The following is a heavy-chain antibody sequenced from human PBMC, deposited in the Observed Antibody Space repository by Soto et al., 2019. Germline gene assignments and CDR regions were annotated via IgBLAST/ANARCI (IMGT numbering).Heavy chain of an antibody. J-gene: IGHJ4*02. Sequence: SETLSLTCSVSGGSISRGAYFWTWIRQFPGKGLEWIAYISYTGATYYNPSLKSRVTISADTSKNQFSLKLNSVTSADTAVYYCARGGPVSVSPAWQLLGYFDYWGQGTLVTVSS. CDR1: GGSISRGAYF. D-gene: IGHD2-15*01. V-gene: IGHV4-31*03. CDR3: ARGGPVSVSPAWQLLGYFDY. CDR2: ISYTGAT.